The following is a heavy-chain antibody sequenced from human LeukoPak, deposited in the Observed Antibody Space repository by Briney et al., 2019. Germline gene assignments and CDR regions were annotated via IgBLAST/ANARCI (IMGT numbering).Heavy chain of an antibody. CDR3: TTSDESSGSD. CDR1: GFTFSNFW. Sequence: GGSLRLSCAASGFTFSNFWMSWVRQAPGKGLEWLANIKQDGSERYYVDSVKGRFTISRDNAKNSLYLEMNSLRGEDTAVYYCTTSDESSGSDWGQGTLVTVSS. CDR2: IKQDGSER. J-gene: IGHJ4*02. V-gene: IGHV3-7*03. D-gene: IGHD3-22*01.